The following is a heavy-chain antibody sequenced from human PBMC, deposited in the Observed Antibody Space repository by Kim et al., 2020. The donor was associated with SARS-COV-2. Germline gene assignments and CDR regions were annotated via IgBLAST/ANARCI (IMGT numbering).Heavy chain of an antibody. CDR3: ARPHYYESSGYFYT. CDR1: GFTFSDYH. D-gene: IGHD3-22*01. CDR2: ITGGGKTR. Sequence: GGSLRLSCAASGFTFSDYHMSWIRQVPGKGLEWLAYITGGGKTRVYTDSVKGRFIISRDDAQKSLFLQLNDLRAEDTAIYYCARPHYYESSGYFYTWGQGTQVTVSS. J-gene: IGHJ5*02. V-gene: IGHV3-11*01.